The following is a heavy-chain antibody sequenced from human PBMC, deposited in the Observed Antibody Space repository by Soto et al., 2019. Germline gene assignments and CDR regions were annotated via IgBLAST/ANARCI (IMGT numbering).Heavy chain of an antibody. D-gene: IGHD4-4*01. CDR3: AKSSTAEYYYYGMDV. CDR1: GITFSSYG. V-gene: IGHV3-30*18. CDR2: ISYDGRNK. J-gene: IGHJ6*02. Sequence: QVHLVESGGGVVQPGRSLRLSCAASGITFSSYGMHWVRQAPGKGLEWVAVISYDGRNKYYADSVKGRFTISRDNSKNTLYLQMNSLRAEDTAGYYCAKSSTAEYYYYGMDVWGQGTTVTVSS.